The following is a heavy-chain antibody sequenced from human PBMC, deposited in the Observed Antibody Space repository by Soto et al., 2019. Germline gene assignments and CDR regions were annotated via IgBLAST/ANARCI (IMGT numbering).Heavy chain of an antibody. D-gene: IGHD2-21*02. CDR1: GGSISIGDHY. V-gene: IGHV4-31*03. CDR3: ACFSSGEYGGNSGFVH. CDR2: IYYSGNT. J-gene: IGHJ4*02. Sequence: SETLSLTCTVSGGSISIGDHYRSWIRHRPGKGLEWIGYIYYSGNTYYNPSLKSRIIISVDTSKSQFSLRVRSVTAADTAIYYCACFSSGEYGGNSGFVHWGQGTLVTVSS.